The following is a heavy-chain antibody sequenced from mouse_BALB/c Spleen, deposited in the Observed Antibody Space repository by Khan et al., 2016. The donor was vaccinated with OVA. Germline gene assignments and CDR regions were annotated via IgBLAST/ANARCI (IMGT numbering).Heavy chain of an antibody. Sequence: EVQLQESGPGLVKPSQSLSLTCTVTGYSITRNYAWNWIRQFPGNKLEWMGYIRYSGINTYNPSLNSRVSITPDTSKNQFFLQLNSVTTEETATDYCARGNYYGYALDYWGQGNSVTVSS. D-gene: IGHD1-1*01. CDR2: IRYSGIN. CDR1: GYSITRNYA. J-gene: IGHJ4*01. V-gene: IGHV3-2*02. CDR3: ARGNYYGYALDY.